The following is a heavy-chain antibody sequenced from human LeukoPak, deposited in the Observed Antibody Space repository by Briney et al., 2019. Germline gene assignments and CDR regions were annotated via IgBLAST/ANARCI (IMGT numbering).Heavy chain of an antibody. Sequence: SQTLSLTCAISGDSVSSNSAAWNWIRQSPSRGLKWLGRTYYRSKWYNDYAVSVKSRITINPDTPKNQFSLQLNSVTPEDTAVYYCARDFGYSSSWYDTYYYYYGMDVWGQGTTVTVSS. D-gene: IGHD6-13*01. V-gene: IGHV6-1*01. CDR3: ARDFGYSSSWYDTYYYYYGMDV. J-gene: IGHJ6*02. CDR2: TYYRSKWYN. CDR1: GDSVSSNSAA.